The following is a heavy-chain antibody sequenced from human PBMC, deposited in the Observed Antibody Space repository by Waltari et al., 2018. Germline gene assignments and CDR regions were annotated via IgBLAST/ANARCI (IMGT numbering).Heavy chain of an antibody. CDR3: ARLWWHPTYYFDY. D-gene: IGHD5-18*01. CDR2: IYYSGRT. Sequence: QVQLQESGPGLVKPSETLSLTCTVSGGSISSYYWSWIRQPPGKGLEWIGYIYYSGRTNYNPSLKSRVTISVDTSKNQFSLKLSSVTAADTAVYYCARLWWHPTYYFDYWGQGTLVTVSS. CDR1: GGSISSYY. J-gene: IGHJ4*02. V-gene: IGHV4-59*01.